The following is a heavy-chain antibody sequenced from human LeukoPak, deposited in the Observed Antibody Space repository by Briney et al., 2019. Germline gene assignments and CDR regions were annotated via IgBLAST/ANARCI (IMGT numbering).Heavy chain of an antibody. V-gene: IGHV4-59*01. CDR3: ARAGYSYVRYFDY. Sequence: SETLSLTCTVSGGSISSYYWNWIRQPPGKGLEWIGYIYYSGSTNYNPSLKSRVTISLDTSKNQFSLKLSSVTAADTAVYYCARAGYSYVRYFDYWGQGTLVTVSP. CDR2: IYYSGST. CDR1: GGSISSYY. J-gene: IGHJ4*02. D-gene: IGHD5-18*01.